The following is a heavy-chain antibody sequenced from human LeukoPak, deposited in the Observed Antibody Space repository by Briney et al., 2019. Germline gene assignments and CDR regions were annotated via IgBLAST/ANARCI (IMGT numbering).Heavy chain of an antibody. V-gene: IGHV3-43*01. CDR2: ISWDGGST. CDR1: GFTFDDYT. CDR3: AKDKSQGFDY. J-gene: IGHJ4*02. Sequence: GGSLRLSCVASGFTFDDYTMHWVRQAPGKGLEWVSLISWDGGSTYYADSVKGRFTISRDNSKNSLYLQMNSLRTEDTALYYCAKDKSQGFDYWGQGTLVTVSS.